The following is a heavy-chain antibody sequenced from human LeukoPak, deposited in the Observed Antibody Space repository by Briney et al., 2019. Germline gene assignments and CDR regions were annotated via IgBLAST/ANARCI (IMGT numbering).Heavy chain of an antibody. CDR1: GSSLTELS. CDR3: AAGRPYSLLDY. V-gene: IGHV1-24*01. Sequence: ASVKVSCTVSGSSLTELSLYWVRQAPGKGLEWRGGFDVIDGDTFYAQKFQGRVTMTEDSSADTAYMELRSLTSDDTALYYCAAGRPYSLLDYWGQGTLVTVSS. D-gene: IGHD5-18*01. J-gene: IGHJ4*02. CDR2: FDVIDGDT.